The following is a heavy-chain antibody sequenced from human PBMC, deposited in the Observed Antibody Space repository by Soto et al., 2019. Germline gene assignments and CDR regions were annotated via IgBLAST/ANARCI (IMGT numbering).Heavy chain of an antibody. CDR2: ISVYNGNT. D-gene: IGHD6-19*01. CDR1: GYTFTKYA. V-gene: IGHV1-18*01. CDR3: ARAGAGFYYYYYGMDV. J-gene: IGHJ6*02. Sequence: QVQLVQSGAEVKTPGASVKVSCKASGYTFTKYAISWMRQAPGQGLEWIGWISVYNGNTKYAENLQGRVTVTTDTTTTTVYMELRSLRSDDTAVYYCARAGAGFYYYYYGMDVWGQGTTVTVPS.